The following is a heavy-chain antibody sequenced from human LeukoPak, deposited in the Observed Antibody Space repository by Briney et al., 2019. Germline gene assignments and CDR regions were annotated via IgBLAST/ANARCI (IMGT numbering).Heavy chain of an antibody. D-gene: IGHD6-19*01. V-gene: IGHV4-59*01. CDR2: IYYSGST. CDR3: ARDRGWYHWYFDL. Sequence: SETLSLTCTVTGGSISNYYWSWIRQPPGKGLEWIGYIYYSGSTNYNPSLKSRVTISVDTSKNQFSLKLSSVTAADTAVYYCARDRGWYHWYFDLWGRGTLVTVSS. J-gene: IGHJ2*01. CDR1: GGSISNYY.